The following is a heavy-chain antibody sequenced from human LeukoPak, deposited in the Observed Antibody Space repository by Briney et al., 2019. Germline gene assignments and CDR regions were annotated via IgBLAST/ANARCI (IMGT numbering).Heavy chain of an antibody. V-gene: IGHV3-30*03. CDR3: AGGYSTYFEY. Sequence: GGSLRLSCAASRFTFNNYGMHWVRQAPGKGLEWVAGISYDGSNKYYADSVKGRFTISRDNSKNTLYLQMNSLRAGDTAVYYCAGGYSTYFEYWGQGTLVTVSS. CDR1: RFTFNNYG. D-gene: IGHD5-18*01. J-gene: IGHJ4*02. CDR2: ISYDGSNK.